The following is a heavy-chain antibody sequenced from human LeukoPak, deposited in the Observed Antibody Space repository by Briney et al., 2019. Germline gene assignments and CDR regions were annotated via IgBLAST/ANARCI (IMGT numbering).Heavy chain of an antibody. CDR1: GFTFSRYW. D-gene: IGHD5-12*01. J-gene: IGHJ4*02. V-gene: IGHV3-74*01. Sequence: GGSLRLSCAASGFTFSRYWMHWVRQAPGKGLVWVSRIDEYGTTINYADSVKGRFTISRNNAGDTLFLQMNSLRAEDTGVYYCATDLSGRQHYWGQGTLVTVSS. CDR2: IDEYGTTI. CDR3: ATDLSGRQHY.